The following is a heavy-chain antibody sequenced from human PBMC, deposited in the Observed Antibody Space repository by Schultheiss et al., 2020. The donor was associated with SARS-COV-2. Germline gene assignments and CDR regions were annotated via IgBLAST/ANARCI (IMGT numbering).Heavy chain of an antibody. D-gene: IGHD7-27*01. J-gene: IGHJ6*02. V-gene: IGHV3-23*01. Sequence: GGSLRLSCAASGFTFSSYAMSWVRQAPGKGLEWVSYISSSGSTIYYADSVKGRFTISRDNSKNTLYLQMNSLRAEDTALYYCAKWGLNWGYGMDVWGQGTAVTVPS. CDR3: AKWGLNWGYGMDV. CDR1: GFTFSSYA. CDR2: ISSSGSTI.